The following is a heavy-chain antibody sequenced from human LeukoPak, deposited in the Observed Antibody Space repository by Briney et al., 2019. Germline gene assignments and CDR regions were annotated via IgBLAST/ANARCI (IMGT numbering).Heavy chain of an antibody. V-gene: IGHV4-38-2*02. J-gene: IGHJ4*02. CDR3: ARGDGYNLDY. CDR1: GYSISSGYY. D-gene: IGHD5-24*01. Sequence: SETLSLTCTVSGYSISSGYYWGWIRQPPGKGLEWIGSIYRSGSTYYNPSLKSRVTISVDTSKNQFSLKLSSVTAADTAAYYCARGDGYNLDYWGQGTLVTVSS. CDR2: IYRSGST.